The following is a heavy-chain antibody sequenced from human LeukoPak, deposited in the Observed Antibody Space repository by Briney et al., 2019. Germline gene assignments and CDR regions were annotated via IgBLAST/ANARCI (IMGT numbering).Heavy chain of an antibody. CDR2: IYYSGST. Sequence: SETLSLTCTVSGGSISSSSYYWGWIRQPPGKGLEWIGSIYYSGSTYYNPSLKSRVTISVDTSKNQFSLKLSSVTAADTAMYYCARHVAYDSSGYWHAVDIWGQGTMVTVSS. V-gene: IGHV4-39*01. CDR3: ARHVAYDSSGYWHAVDI. D-gene: IGHD3-22*01. CDR1: GGSISSSSYY. J-gene: IGHJ3*02.